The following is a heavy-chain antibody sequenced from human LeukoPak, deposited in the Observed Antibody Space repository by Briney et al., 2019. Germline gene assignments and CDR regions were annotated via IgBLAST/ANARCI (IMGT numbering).Heavy chain of an antibody. D-gene: IGHD1-26*01. CDR3: ARDPVGGSTIFDY. V-gene: IGHV6-1*01. CDR2: TYYRSKWYY. CDR1: GDSVSSNSAA. J-gene: IGHJ4*02. Sequence: SQTLSLTCAISGDSVSSNSAAWNWIRQSPSRGLEWMGRTYYRSKWYYDYAVAVKSRISINPDTSKNQFSLQLSSVTPEDTAVYYCARDPVGGSTIFDYWGQGTLVTVSS.